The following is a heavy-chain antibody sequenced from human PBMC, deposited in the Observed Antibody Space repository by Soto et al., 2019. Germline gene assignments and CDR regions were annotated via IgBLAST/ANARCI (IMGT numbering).Heavy chain of an antibody. J-gene: IGHJ5*02. V-gene: IGHV4-30-4*01. CDR3: ARSLSFHTRAAWFDP. CDR2: IYYSGST. Sequence: QVQLQESGPGLVKPSQTLSLTCTVSGGSISSGDYYWSWIRQPPGKGLEWIGYIYYSGSTYYNPSIKRRFTISVDPSKTQFSLKLSSVTAADPAVYYCARSLSFHTRAAWFDPWGQGTLVTVSS. D-gene: IGHD1-1*01. CDR1: GGSISSGDYY.